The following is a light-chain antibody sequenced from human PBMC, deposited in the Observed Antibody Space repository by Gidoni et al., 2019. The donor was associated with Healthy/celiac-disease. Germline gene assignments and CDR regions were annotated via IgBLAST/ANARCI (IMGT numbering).Light chain of an antibody. V-gene: IGKV4-1*01. J-gene: IGKJ1*01. CDR3: QQYYSTPPWT. Sequence: DIVMTQSPDSLAVSLGERATINCKSSQSVLYSSNNKNYLAWYQQKPGQPPKLLIYWASTRESGVPDRVSGSGSGTEFTLTISSLQAEDVAVYYCQQYYSTPPWTFXQXTKVEIK. CDR2: WAS. CDR1: QSVLYSSNNKNY.